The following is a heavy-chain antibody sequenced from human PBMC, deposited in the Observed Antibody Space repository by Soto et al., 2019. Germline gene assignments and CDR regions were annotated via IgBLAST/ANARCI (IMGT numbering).Heavy chain of an antibody. CDR3: AESRGTQGYYYGMDV. Sequence: QVQLVESGGGVVQPGRSLRLSCAASGFTFSSYGMHWVRQAPGKGLEWVAVISYDGSNKYYADSVKGRFTISRDNSKNTLYLQMNSLRAEDTAVYYCAESRGTQGYYYGMDVWGQGTTVTVSS. CDR1: GFTFSSYG. V-gene: IGHV3-30*03. CDR2: ISYDGSNK. D-gene: IGHD2-15*01. J-gene: IGHJ6*02.